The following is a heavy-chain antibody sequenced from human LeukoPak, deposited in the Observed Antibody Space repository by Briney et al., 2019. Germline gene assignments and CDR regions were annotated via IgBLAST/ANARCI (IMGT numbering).Heavy chain of an antibody. Sequence: ASVKVSCKASGYTFTSYDINWVRQATGQGLEWMGWMNPNSGNTGYAQKFQGRVTMTRNTSISTAYMELSSLRSEDTAVYYCARAVALDYYDSSGYYNWFDPWGQGTLVTVSS. J-gene: IGHJ5*02. CDR3: ARAVALDYYDSSGYYNWFDP. CDR1: GYTFTSYD. CDR2: MNPNSGNT. V-gene: IGHV1-8*01. D-gene: IGHD3-22*01.